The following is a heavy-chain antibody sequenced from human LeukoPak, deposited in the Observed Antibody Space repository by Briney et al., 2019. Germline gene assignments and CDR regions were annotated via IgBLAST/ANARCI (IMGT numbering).Heavy chain of an antibody. D-gene: IGHD3-10*01. CDR2: IYYSGST. Sequence: SETLSLTCTVSGGSISSGGYYWSWIRQPPGKGLEWIGYIYYSGSTYYNPSLKSRVTISVDTSKNQFSLKLSSVAAADTAVYYCARGLQRYYGSGSYYDWGQGTLVTVSS. V-gene: IGHV4-31*03. CDR1: GGSISSGGYY. CDR3: ARGLQRYYGSGSYYD. J-gene: IGHJ4*02.